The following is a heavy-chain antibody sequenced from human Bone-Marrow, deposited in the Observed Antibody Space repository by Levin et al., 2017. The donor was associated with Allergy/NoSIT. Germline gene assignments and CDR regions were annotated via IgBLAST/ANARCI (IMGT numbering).Heavy chain of an antibody. Sequence: SQTLSLTCTVSGGSINSGDYYWSWIRQPPGKGLEWIGNIYNTGSTNYNPSLKGRVTMSIDTSKSQFSLKLTSVTAADTAVYFCARDDSTIWYGLFDYWGQGNLVTVAS. J-gene: IGHJ4*02. CDR2: IYNTGST. D-gene: IGHD6-13*01. CDR3: ARDDSTIWYGLFDY. V-gene: IGHV4-30-4*01. CDR1: GGSINSGDYY.